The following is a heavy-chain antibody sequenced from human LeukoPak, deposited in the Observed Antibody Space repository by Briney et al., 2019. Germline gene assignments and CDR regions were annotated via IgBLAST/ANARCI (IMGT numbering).Heavy chain of an antibody. J-gene: IGHJ6*03. V-gene: IGHV3-53*01. CDR3: GGNTAMVEYYYYYYMDV. CDR1: GFTVSSNY. D-gene: IGHD5-18*01. Sequence: GGSLRLSCAASGFTVSSNYMSWVRQAPGKGLEWVSVIYSGGSTYYADSVKGRFTISRDNSKNTLYLQMNSLRAEDTAVYYCGGNTAMVEYYYYYYMDVWGKGTTVTISS. CDR2: IYSGGST.